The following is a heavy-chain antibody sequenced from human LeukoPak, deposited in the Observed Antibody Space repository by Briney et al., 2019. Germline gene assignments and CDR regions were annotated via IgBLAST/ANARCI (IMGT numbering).Heavy chain of an antibody. CDR3: ARAGVTMIRGVITEYRGDV. CDR2: IFYSGNT. V-gene: IGHV4-31*03. D-gene: IGHD3-10*01. CDR1: GGSVSSGDYY. Sequence: PSETLSLTCTVSGGSVSSGDYYWSWIRQHPGKGPQWIGHIFYSGNTHYNPSLKSRLNISIDTSKNQFSLRLSSVAAADTAVYYCARAGVTMIRGVITEYRGDVWGQGTTVTVSS. J-gene: IGHJ6*02.